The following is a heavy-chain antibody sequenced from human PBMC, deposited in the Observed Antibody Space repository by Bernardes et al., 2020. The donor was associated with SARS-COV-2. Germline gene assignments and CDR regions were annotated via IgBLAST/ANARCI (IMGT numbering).Heavy chain of an antibody. CDR3: ARRLIIEARAGLDY. Sequence: GGTLSLSCAASGFSFSIYAMYWVRQAPGKGPEWVSYIGPSSGDINYSDSVKGRFTVSRDNAKNSLYLQMDSLRDEDTAVYYCARRLIIEARAGLDYWGQGTLVTVSS. CDR2: IGPSSGDI. J-gene: IGHJ4*02. D-gene: IGHD3-10*01. V-gene: IGHV3-21*05. CDR1: GFSFSIYA.